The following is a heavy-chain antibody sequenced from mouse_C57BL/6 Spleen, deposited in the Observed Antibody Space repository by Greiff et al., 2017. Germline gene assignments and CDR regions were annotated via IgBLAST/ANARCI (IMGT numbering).Heavy chain of an antibody. CDR1: GYAFSSSW. V-gene: IGHV1-82*01. CDR3: ARDSSGPAWFAY. D-gene: IGHD3-2*02. CDR2: IYPGDGDT. J-gene: IGHJ3*01. Sequence: VQLVESGPELVKPGASVKISCKASGYAFSSSWMNWVKQRPGKGLEWIGRIYPGDGDTNYNGKFKGKATLTADKSSSTAYMQLSSLTSEDSAVXFCARDSSGPAWFAYWGQGTLVTVSA.